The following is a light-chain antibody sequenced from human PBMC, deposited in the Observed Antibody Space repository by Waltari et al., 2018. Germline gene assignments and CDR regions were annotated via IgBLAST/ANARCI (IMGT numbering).Light chain of an antibody. CDR1: SSDVGGYNY. Sequence: QSALTQPRSVSGSPGPSVTISCTGTSSDVGGYNYVSWYQQHPGKAPKLMIYDVNKRPSGVPDRFSGSKSGNTASLTISGLQAEDEADYYCCSYAGSYVVFGGGTKLTVL. CDR3: CSYAGSYVV. V-gene: IGLV2-11*01. J-gene: IGLJ2*01. CDR2: DVN.